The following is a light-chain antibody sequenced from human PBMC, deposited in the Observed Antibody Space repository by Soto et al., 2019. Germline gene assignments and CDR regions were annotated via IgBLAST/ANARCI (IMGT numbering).Light chain of an antibody. J-gene: IGKJ1*01. CDR3: LQRSGWPWT. CDR2: DAS. Sequence: EIVLTQSPATLSLSPGERATLSCRASQSVSSYLAWYQQKPGQAPRLLIYDASNMATDIPARFSGSGSGTDFTLTISSLEPEDVAVYYCLQRSGWPWTFGQGTKVEIK. CDR1: QSVSSY. V-gene: IGKV3-11*01.